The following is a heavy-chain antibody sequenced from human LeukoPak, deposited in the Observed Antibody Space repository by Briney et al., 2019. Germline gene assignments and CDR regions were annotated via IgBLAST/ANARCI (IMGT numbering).Heavy chain of an antibody. CDR1: GFTFSSYG. J-gene: IGHJ4*02. D-gene: IGHD3-10*01. CDR3: AKDGLGYGSGSDYSIEIAYYFDY. V-gene: IGHV3-23*01. CDR2: ISGSGGST. Sequence: PGGSLRLSCAASGFTFSSYGMSWVRQAPGKGLEWVSAISGSGGSTYYADSVKGRFTISRDNSKNTLYLQMNSLRAEDTAVYYCAKDGLGYGSGSDYSIEIAYYFDYWGQGTLVTVSS.